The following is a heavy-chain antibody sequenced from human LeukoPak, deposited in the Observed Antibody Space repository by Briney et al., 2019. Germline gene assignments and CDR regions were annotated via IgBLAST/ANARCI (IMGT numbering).Heavy chain of an antibody. CDR1: GFPFSNSW. CDR3: AGGNSMDV. J-gene: IGHJ6*04. V-gene: IGHV3-7*03. Sequence: PGGSLRLSCVVSGFPFSNSWMYSVRQAPGKGLEGVANINKDGGGISYVDSVKGRFIISRDNARNSLYLQMNSLRVEDTAVYFCAGGNSMDVWGKGTAVTVSS. D-gene: IGHD1/OR15-1a*01. CDR2: INKDGGGI.